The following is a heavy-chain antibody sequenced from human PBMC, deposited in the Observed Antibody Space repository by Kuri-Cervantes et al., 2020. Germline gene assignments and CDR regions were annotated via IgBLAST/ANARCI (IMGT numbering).Heavy chain of an antibody. V-gene: IGHV1-46*01. D-gene: IGHD3-3*01. Sequence: ASVKVSCKASGYTFTSYYMHWVRQAPGQGLEWMGRINPSGGSTSYAQKFQGRVTMTRDTSTSTVYMELSSLRSEDPAVYYCARGRHPRITIFGVVIRAALHFDYWGQGTLVTVSS. CDR2: INPSGGST. CDR3: ARGRHPRITIFGVVIRAALHFDY. J-gene: IGHJ4*02. CDR1: GYTFTSYY.